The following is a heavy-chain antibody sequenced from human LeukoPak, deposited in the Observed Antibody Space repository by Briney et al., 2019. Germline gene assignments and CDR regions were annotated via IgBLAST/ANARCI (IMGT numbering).Heavy chain of an antibody. J-gene: IGHJ4*02. Sequence: GGSLRLSCAASGFTFSSYWMHWVRQAPGQGLVWVSRINSDGSSTSYADSVKCRFTISRDNAKNTLYLQMNSLRAEDTAVYYCARSRESDFPGGYWGQGTLVTVSS. D-gene: IGHD3-3*01. V-gene: IGHV3-74*01. CDR2: INSDGSST. CDR1: GFTFSSYW. CDR3: ARSRESDFPGGY.